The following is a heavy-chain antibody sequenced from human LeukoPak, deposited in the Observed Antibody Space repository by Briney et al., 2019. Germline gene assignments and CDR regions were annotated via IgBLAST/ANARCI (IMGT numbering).Heavy chain of an antibody. J-gene: IGHJ5*02. CDR3: ASHYYDSSGYYVDWFDP. Sequence: SETLSLTCTVSGGSISSSSYYWGWIRQPPGKGLEWIGSIYYSGSTYYNPSLKSRVTISVDTSKNQFSLKLSSVTAADTAVYYCASHYYDSSGYYVDWFDPWGQGTLVTVSS. CDR2: IYYSGST. CDR1: GGSISSSSYY. D-gene: IGHD3-22*01. V-gene: IGHV4-39*01.